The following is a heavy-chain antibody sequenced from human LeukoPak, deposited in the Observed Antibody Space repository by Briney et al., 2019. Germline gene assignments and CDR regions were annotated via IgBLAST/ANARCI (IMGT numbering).Heavy chain of an antibody. J-gene: IGHJ6*04. V-gene: IGHV1-69*13. CDR1: GDRFSSYD. CDR2: IIPIFGTA. D-gene: IGHD2-2*01. CDR3: ARGSGVVVPAALGYYYYGMDV. Sequence: SVRISCKASGDRFSSYDISWVRQAPGQGLEWMGGIIPIFGTANYAQKFQGRVTITADESTSTAYMELSSLRSGDTAVYYCARGSGVVVPAALGYYYYGMDVWGKGTTVTVSS.